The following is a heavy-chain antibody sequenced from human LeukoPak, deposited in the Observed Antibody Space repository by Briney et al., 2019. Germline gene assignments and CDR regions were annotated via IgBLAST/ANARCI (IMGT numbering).Heavy chain of an antibody. CDR1: GFTFSSYS. Sequence: GGSLRLSCAASGFTFSSYSMNWVRQAPGKGLESVSSISSSSSYIYYADSVKGRFTISRDNAKNSLYLQMNSLRAEDTAVYYCARDRVGAFDIWGQGTMVTVSS. D-gene: IGHD2-15*01. J-gene: IGHJ3*02. CDR2: ISSSSSYI. V-gene: IGHV3-21*01. CDR3: ARDRVGAFDI.